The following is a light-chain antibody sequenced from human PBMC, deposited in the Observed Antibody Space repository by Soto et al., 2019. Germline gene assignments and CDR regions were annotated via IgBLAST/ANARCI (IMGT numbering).Light chain of an antibody. CDR1: QSVSSN. CDR3: QQYNSWPPLT. CDR2: GAS. Sequence: EIVMTQSPATLSVSAGERVTLSCRASQSVSSNLAWYQQKPGQAPRLLIYGASTRATGIPARFSGSGSGTDFTLTISSLQSEDFAVYYCQQYNSWPPLTFGGGTQVEIK. J-gene: IGKJ4*01. V-gene: IGKV3D-15*01.